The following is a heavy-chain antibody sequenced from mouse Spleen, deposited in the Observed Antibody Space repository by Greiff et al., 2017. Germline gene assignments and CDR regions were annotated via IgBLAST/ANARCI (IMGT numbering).Heavy chain of an antibody. CDR3: ARSSYYYGTPFAY. CDR2: IRNKANGYTT. Sequence: DVMLVESGGGLVQPGGSLSLSCAASGFTFTDYYMSWVRQPPGKALEWLGFIRNKANGYTTEYSASVKGRFTISRDNSQSILYLQMNALRAEDSATYYCARSSYYYGTPFAYWGQGTLVTVSA. J-gene: IGHJ3*01. D-gene: IGHD1-1*01. V-gene: IGHV7-3*01. CDR1: GFTFTDYY.